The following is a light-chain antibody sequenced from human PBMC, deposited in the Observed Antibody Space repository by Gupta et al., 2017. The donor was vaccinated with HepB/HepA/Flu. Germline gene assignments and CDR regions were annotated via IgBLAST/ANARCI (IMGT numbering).Light chain of an antibody. Sequence: QSVLTQPPSASGTPGQRVTIPCSGSRSNIGSNYVYWYQQLPGTAPKLLIYRNNQRPSGVPDRFSGSKSGTSASLAISGLRSEDEADYYCAAWDDSLWVFGGGTKLTVL. CDR3: AAWDDSLWV. J-gene: IGLJ3*02. CDR2: RNN. CDR1: RSNIGSNY. V-gene: IGLV1-47*01.